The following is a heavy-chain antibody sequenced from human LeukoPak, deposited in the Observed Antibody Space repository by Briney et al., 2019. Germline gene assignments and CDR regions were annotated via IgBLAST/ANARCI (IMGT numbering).Heavy chain of an antibody. CDR2: ISSSSSYI. CDR3: ARALNYYGSGSYYENGGDDY. Sequence: GGSLRLSCAASGFTFSSYSMNWVRQAPGKGLEWVSSISSSSSYIYYADSVKGRFTISRDNAKNSLYLQMNSLRGEDTAVYYCARALNYYGSGSYYENGGDDYWGQGTLVTVSS. D-gene: IGHD3-10*01. J-gene: IGHJ4*02. V-gene: IGHV3-21*04. CDR1: GFTFSSYS.